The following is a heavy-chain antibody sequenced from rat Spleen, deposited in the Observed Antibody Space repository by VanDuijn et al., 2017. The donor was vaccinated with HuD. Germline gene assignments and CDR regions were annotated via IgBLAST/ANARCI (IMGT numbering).Heavy chain of an antibody. D-gene: IGHD4-4*01. V-gene: IGHV5-29*01. CDR1: GFTFSDYY. J-gene: IGHJ2*01. CDR3: ARRNSGFDY. Sequence: EVQLVESDGGLVQPGRSLKLSCAASGFTFSDYYMAWVRQAPTKGLEWVATISYDGSSTYYRDSVKGRFTISRDNAKRTLYLQMDSLRSEDTATYYCARRNSGFDYWGQGVMVTVSS. CDR2: ISYDGSST.